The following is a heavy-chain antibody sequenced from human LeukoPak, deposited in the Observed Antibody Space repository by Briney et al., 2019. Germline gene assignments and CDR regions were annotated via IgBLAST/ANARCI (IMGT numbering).Heavy chain of an antibody. CDR2: IIPIFGTA. D-gene: IGHD3-9*01. J-gene: IGHJ4*02. V-gene: IGHV1-69*13. Sequence: SVKVSCKASGGTFSSYAISWVRQAPGQGLEWMGGIIPIFGTANYAQKFQGRVTITADESTSTAYMELSSLRSEDTAVYYCARADYDILTGYGSTPLDYWGQGTLVTVSS. CDR1: GGTFSSYA. CDR3: ARADYDILTGYGSTPLDY.